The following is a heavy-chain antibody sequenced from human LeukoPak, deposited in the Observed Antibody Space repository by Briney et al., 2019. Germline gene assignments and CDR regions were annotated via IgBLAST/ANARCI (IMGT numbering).Heavy chain of an antibody. J-gene: IGHJ4*02. Sequence: PSETLSLTCSVSGGSISNYYWNWIRQPPGKGLELIGSIDYSGSTNYNPSLKSRVTMSVDTSKNQFSLKLSSVTAADTAVYYCARLSSDIVDYWGQGTLVTVSS. CDR2: IDYSGST. CDR3: ARLSSDIVDY. CDR1: GGSISNYY. D-gene: IGHD5-12*01. V-gene: IGHV4-59*13.